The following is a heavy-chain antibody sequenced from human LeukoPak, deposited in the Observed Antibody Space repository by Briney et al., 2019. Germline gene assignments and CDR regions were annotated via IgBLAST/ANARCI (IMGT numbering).Heavy chain of an antibody. CDR1: GFTFSSYA. CDR3: ARTDYSNYADY. CDR2: ISYDGSNK. Sequence: GGSLRLSCAASGFTFSSYAMSWVRQAPGKGLEWVAVISYDGSNKYYADSVKGRFTISRDNAKNSLHLQMNSLRAEDTALYYCARTDYSNYADYWGQGTLVTVSS. V-gene: IGHV3-30*03. D-gene: IGHD4-11*01. J-gene: IGHJ4*02.